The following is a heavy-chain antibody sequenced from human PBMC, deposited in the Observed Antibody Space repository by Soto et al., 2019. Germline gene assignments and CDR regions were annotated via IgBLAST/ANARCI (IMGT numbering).Heavy chain of an antibody. V-gene: IGHV4-34*01. J-gene: IGHJ5*02. D-gene: IGHD3-3*01. CDR2: INHSGST. CDR3: ARGFFRLRFLEWPNWFDP. Sequence: PSETLSLTCAVYGGSFSGYYWSWIRQPPGKGLEWIGEINHSGSTNYNPSLKSRVTISVDTSKNQFSLKLSSVTAADTAVYYCARGFFRLRFLEWPNWFDPCGQGTLVTVSS. CDR1: GGSFSGYY.